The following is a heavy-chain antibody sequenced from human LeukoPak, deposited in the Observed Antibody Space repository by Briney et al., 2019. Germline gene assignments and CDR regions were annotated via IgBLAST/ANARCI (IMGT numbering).Heavy chain of an antibody. Sequence: GGSLRLSCAASGFSFSSFGLHWVRQAPGKGLEWVSYISSSSSTIYYADSVKGRFTISRDNAKNSLYLQMNSLRAEDTAVYYCARDVSAGEDYFDYWGQGTLVTVSS. CDR2: ISSSSSTI. CDR3: ARDVSAGEDYFDY. D-gene: IGHD7-27*01. CDR1: GFSFSSFG. J-gene: IGHJ4*02. V-gene: IGHV3-48*01.